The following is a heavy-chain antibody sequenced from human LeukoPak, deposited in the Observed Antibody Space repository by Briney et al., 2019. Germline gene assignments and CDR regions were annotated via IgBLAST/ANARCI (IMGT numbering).Heavy chain of an antibody. CDR3: ARGMHYDLGFDY. V-gene: IGHV3-74*01. D-gene: IGHD3-3*01. Sequence: PGGSLRLSCAASGLTFSSYWMHWVRQAPGKGLVWVSRINSDGSSTNYADSVTGRFTISRDNAKHTLYLQMNSLRAEDTAVYYCARGMHYDLGFDYWGQGTLVTVSS. CDR2: INSDGSST. J-gene: IGHJ4*02. CDR1: GLTFSSYW.